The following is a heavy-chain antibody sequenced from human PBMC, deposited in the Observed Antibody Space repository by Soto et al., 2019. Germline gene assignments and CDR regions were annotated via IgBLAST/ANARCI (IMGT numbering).Heavy chain of an antibody. CDR2: IKYSGTT. Sequence: SETLSLTCTVSGGSISSSRCHWGWIRQPPGKGLEWIASIKYSGTTFYNPSLKSRVTLSVDTSKNQFALRLISVTAADTAIYFCAREGNLGRWLQPLDFWGQGTLVTAPQ. CDR3: AREGNLGRWLQPLDF. J-gene: IGHJ4*02. D-gene: IGHD5-12*01. CDR1: GGSISSSRCH. V-gene: IGHV4-39*06.